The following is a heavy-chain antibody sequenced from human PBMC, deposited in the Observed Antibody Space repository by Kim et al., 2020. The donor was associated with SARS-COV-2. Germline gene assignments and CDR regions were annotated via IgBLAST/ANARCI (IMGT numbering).Heavy chain of an antibody. CDR3: ARDRFLGSSPDY. V-gene: IGHV3-21*01. Sequence: GGSLRLSCAASEFTFSTYSMNWVRQAPGKGLEWVSFISSSNSYIYYADSVKGRFTVSRDNAKNSLYLQMNSLRADDTAVYYCARDRFLGSSPDYWGQGTLVTVSS. D-gene: IGHD3-3*01. CDR2: ISSSNSYI. CDR1: EFTFSTYS. J-gene: IGHJ4*02.